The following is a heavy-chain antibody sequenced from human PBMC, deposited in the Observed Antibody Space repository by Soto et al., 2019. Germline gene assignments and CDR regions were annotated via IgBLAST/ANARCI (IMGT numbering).Heavy chain of an antibody. V-gene: IGHV1-18*01. CDR2: ISTYNGDT. CDR1: GYTFTTYG. D-gene: IGHD2-2*01. Sequence: QVQLVQSGAEVKKPGASVRVSCKASGYTFTTYGISWMRQAPGQGLEWMGWISTYNGDTNYAQKLQGRVTMTTDTSTSTAYMELRSLRSDDTAVYYCARPYCSTTSCHNWFDPWGQGTLVTVSS. J-gene: IGHJ5*02. CDR3: ARPYCSTTSCHNWFDP.